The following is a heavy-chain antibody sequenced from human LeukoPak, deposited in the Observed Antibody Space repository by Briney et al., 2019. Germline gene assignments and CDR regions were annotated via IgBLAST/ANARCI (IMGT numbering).Heavy chain of an antibody. D-gene: IGHD6-6*01. CDR3: AKDVQGSSSWMDV. Sequence: QSGGSLRLSCAASGFTFSSYAMHWVRQAPGKGLEYVSAISSNGGSTYYANSVKGRFTISRDNSKNTLYLQMNSLRAEDTAVYYCAKDVQGSSSWMDVWGKGTTVTVSS. CDR2: ISSNGGST. CDR1: GFTFSSYA. J-gene: IGHJ6*04. V-gene: IGHV3-64*01.